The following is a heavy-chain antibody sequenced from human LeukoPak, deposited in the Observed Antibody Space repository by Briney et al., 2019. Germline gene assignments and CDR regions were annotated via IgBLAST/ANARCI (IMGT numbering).Heavy chain of an antibody. Sequence: GGSLRLSCAASGFTFSSYAMHWVRQAPGKGLEWVAVISYDGSNKYYADSVKGRFTISRDNSKNTLYLQMSSLRAEDTAVYYCASLSRWGRGTRVIVSS. CDR1: GFTFSSYA. CDR2: ISYDGSNK. J-gene: IGHJ4*02. CDR3: ASLSR. V-gene: IGHV3-30-3*01.